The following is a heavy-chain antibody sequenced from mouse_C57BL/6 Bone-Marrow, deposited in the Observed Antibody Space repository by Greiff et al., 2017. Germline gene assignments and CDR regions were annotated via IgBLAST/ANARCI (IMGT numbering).Heavy chain of an antibody. CDR2: IGPSDSYT. CDR3: ARRYGSSYGDYLDY. J-gene: IGHJ2*01. D-gene: IGHD1-1*01. Sequence: QVQLQQPGAELVMPGASVKLSCKASGYTFTSYWMHWVQQRPGQGLEWIGEIGPSDSYTNYNQKFKGKSTLAVDKSSSTAYMQLSSLRSEDSAVYYCARRYGSSYGDYLDYWGQGTTLTVSS. CDR1: GYTFTSYW. V-gene: IGHV1-69*01.